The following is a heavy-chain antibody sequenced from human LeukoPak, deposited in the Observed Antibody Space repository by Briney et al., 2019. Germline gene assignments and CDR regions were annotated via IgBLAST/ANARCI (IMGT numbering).Heavy chain of an antibody. V-gene: IGHV4-39*07. CDR3: ARDWAQHCSSTSCYGPFDY. CDR1: GGSISSSSYY. J-gene: IGHJ4*02. Sequence: SETLSLTCTISGGSISSSSYYWGWIRQPPGKGLEWIGSVYYSGTTHCNPSLKSRVTISVDTSKNQISLKLSSVTAADTAVYYCARDWAQHCSSTSCYGPFDYWGQGTLVTVSS. CDR2: VYYSGTT. D-gene: IGHD2-2*01.